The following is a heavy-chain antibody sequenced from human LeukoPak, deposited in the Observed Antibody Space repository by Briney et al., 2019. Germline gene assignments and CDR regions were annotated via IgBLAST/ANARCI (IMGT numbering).Heavy chain of an antibody. CDR3: ARHLGYCSSTSCNSWFDP. J-gene: IGHJ5*02. D-gene: IGHD2-2*01. CDR2: ISYSGST. Sequence: PSETLSLTCTVSGGSISSYYWSWIRQPPGKGLEWIGYISYSGSTNYNPSLKSRVTISVDTSKNQFSLKLSSVTAADTAVYYCARHLGYCSSTSCNSWFDPWGQGTLVTVSS. V-gene: IGHV4-59*08. CDR1: GGSISSYY.